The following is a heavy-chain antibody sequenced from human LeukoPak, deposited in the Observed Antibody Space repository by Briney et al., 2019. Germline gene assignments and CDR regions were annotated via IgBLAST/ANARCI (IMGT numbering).Heavy chain of an antibody. CDR1: GDSISGFY. CDR2: IYYSGST. CDR3: ARGVVAAPQTFDY. D-gene: IGHD2-15*01. J-gene: IGHJ4*02. V-gene: IGHV4-59*01. Sequence: SETLSLTCTVSGDSISGFYWSWIRQPPGKGPEWIGYIYYSGSTNYNPSLKSRVTISVDTSKNQFSLRLSSVTAADTALYYCARGVVAAPQTFDYWGQGTLVTVSS.